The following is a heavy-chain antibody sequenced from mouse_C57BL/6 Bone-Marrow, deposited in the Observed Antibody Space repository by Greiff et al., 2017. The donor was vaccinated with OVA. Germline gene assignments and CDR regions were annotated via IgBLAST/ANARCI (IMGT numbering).Heavy chain of an antibody. CDR2: IDPSDSYT. V-gene: IGHV1-69*01. D-gene: IGHD2-4*01. Sequence: QVQLQQPGAELVMPGASVKLSCKASGYTFTSYWMHWVKQRPGQGLEWIGEIDPSDSYTNYNQKFKGKSTLTVDKSSSTAYMQLSSLTSEDSAVYYCARSPYDYPLAYWGRGTLVTVSA. CDR3: ARSPYDYPLAY. J-gene: IGHJ3*01. CDR1: GYTFTSYW.